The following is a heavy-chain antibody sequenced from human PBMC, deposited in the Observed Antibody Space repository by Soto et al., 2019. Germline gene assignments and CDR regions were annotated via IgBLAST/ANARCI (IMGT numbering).Heavy chain of an antibody. D-gene: IGHD5-18*01. Sequence: EVQLLESGGGWVQPGGSLRLSCAASGFTFSSYAMSWVRQAPGKGLEWVSAISGSGGSTYYADSVKGRFTISRDNSKNTLYLQMNSLRAEDTAVYYCAKSSRIQLWGTYFDYWGQGTLVTVSS. CDR3: AKSSRIQLWGTYFDY. CDR2: ISGSGGST. J-gene: IGHJ4*02. V-gene: IGHV3-23*01. CDR1: GFTFSSYA.